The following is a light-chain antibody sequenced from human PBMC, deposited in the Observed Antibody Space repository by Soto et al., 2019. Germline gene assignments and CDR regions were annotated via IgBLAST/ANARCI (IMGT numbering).Light chain of an antibody. CDR1: QSISDT. V-gene: IGKV3-20*01. Sequence: ETVMTQSPATLSVSPGERATLSCRASQSISDTLAWYQQKPGQAPRLLIHGASGRATGIPDRFSASGSGTDFTLTISRLEPEDSAVFYCHLYGASPPTFGQGTKVDIK. CDR3: HLYGASPPT. CDR2: GAS. J-gene: IGKJ1*01.